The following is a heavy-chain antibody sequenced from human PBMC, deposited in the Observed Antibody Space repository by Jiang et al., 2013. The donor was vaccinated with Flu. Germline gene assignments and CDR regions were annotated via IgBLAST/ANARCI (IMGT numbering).Heavy chain of an antibody. D-gene: IGHD1-26*01. V-gene: IGHV4-34*01. CDR1: SSYL. CDR3: ARRSGSYWNYYYGMDV. J-gene: IGHJ6*02. Sequence: SSYLWNWIRQAPREGAGVDWEINHSGSTNYNPSLKSRVTISVDTSKNQFSLKLSSVTAADTAVYYCARRSGSYWNYYYGMDVWGQGTTVTVSS. CDR2: INHSGST.